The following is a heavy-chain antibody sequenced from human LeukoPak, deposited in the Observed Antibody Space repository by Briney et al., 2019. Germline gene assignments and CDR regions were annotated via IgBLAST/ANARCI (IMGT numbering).Heavy chain of an antibody. Sequence: PSETLSLTCTVSGGSISSSSYYWGWIRQPPGKGLEWIGYIYYSGSTYYNPSLKSRVTISVDTSKNQFSLKLSSVTAADTAVYYCARGPYDAFDIWGQGTMVTVSS. CDR1: GGSISSSSYY. CDR3: ARGPYDAFDI. V-gene: IGHV4-61*05. J-gene: IGHJ3*02. CDR2: IYYSGST.